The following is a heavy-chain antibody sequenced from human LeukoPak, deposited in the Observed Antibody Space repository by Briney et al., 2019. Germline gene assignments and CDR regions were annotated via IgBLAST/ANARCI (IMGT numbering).Heavy chain of an antibody. V-gene: IGHV5-51*03. CDR1: GFNFNNYW. CDR2: IYPGDYDT. CDR3: ARAWNFDY. D-gene: IGHD1-1*01. J-gene: IGHJ4*02. Sequence: GESLKISCEASGFNFNNYWVGWVRQMPGKGLEWMGIIYPGDYDTRYSPSFQGYVTISVDKSISTAYLQWSSLKASDSAMYYCARAWNFDYWGQGTLVTVSS.